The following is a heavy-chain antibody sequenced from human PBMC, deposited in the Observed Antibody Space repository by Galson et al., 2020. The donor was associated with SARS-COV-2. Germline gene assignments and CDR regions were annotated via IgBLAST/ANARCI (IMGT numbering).Heavy chain of an antibody. J-gene: IGHJ4*02. CDR1: GFTFSSYA. V-gene: IGHV3-23*01. CDR3: AKDRGNDYGDQLDF. CDR2: ISGGGGST. D-gene: IGHD4-17*01. Sequence: GESLKISCAASGFTFSSYAMAWVRQAPGKGLEWVSGISGGGGSTYYADSVKGRFTISRDISQNTVYLQMSSLRAEDTAVYYCAKDRGNDYGDQLDFWGQGTQVTVSS.